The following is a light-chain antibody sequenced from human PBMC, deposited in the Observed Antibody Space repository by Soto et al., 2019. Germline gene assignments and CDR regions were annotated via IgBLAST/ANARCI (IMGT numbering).Light chain of an antibody. Sequence: QSVLTQPPSVSAAPGQKVTISCSGSSSDIGNNYVSWYQHLPGTAPKLLIYENNKRPSGIPDRFSGPKSGTSATLGITGLQTGDEADYYCGTWDSSLSADVFGTGTKLTVL. CDR1: SSDIGNNY. CDR2: ENN. CDR3: GTWDSSLSADV. V-gene: IGLV1-51*02. J-gene: IGLJ1*01.